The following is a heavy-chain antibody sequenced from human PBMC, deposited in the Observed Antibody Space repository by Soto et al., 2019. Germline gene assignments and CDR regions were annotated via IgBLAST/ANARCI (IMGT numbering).Heavy chain of an antibody. D-gene: IGHD2-8*01. CDR1: GGSISNFH. CDR3: ARAPMVLSRSYFDS. CDR2: ISYSGNT. Sequence: SETLSLTCTVSGGSISNFHWSWIRQPPGKGLEWIGYISYSGNTNYNPSLKSRVSISVDTSKNQLSLNLTSVTAADTAVYYCARAPMVLSRSYFDSWGQGTPVTVSS. J-gene: IGHJ4*02. V-gene: IGHV4-59*01.